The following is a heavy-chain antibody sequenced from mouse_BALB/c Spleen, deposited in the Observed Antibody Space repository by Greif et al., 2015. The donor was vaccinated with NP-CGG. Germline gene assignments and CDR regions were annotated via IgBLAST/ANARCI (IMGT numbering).Heavy chain of an antibody. CDR1: GYSITSDYA. Sequence: EVQLQQSGPGLVKPSQSLSLTCTVTGYSITSDYAWNWIRQFPGNKLEWMGYISYSGSTSYNPSLKSRISITRDTSKNQFFLQLNSVTTEDTATYYCARGDYYGRGAMDYWGQGTSVTVSS. V-gene: IGHV3-2*02. CDR2: ISYSGST. J-gene: IGHJ4*01. CDR3: ARGDYYGRGAMDY. D-gene: IGHD1-1*01.